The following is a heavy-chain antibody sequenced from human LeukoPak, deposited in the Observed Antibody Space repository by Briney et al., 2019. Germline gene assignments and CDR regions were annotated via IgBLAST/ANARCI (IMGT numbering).Heavy chain of an antibody. D-gene: IGHD2-2*01. CDR3: ARQNCSSTSCLLDY. CDR1: GYSFTSYW. V-gene: IGHV5-10-1*01. J-gene: IGHJ4*02. Sequence: GESLKISCKGSGYSFTSYWISWVRQMPGKGLEWMGRTDPSDSYTNYSPSFQGHVTISADKSISTAYLQWSSLKASDTAMYYCARQNCSSTSCLLDYWGQGTLVTVSS. CDR2: TDPSDSYT.